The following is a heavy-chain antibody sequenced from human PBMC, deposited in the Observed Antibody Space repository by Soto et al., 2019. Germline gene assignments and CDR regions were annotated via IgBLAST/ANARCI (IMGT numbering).Heavy chain of an antibody. CDR3: ARDVIRHHNYDTIGYYFDR. Sequence: QVQLIQFGAEVKKPGASVKVSCNASGYTFTKFHIHWVRQAPGQGLEWMGMIDPSGGVTRDAQRCHGGMTLGRDTWTGSVYMELRRRTWEDTAVYYCARDVIRHHNYDTIGYYFDRWGQGTLVTVSS. CDR1: GYTFTKFH. J-gene: IGHJ4*02. CDR2: IDPSGGVT. V-gene: IGHV1-46*01. D-gene: IGHD3-22*01.